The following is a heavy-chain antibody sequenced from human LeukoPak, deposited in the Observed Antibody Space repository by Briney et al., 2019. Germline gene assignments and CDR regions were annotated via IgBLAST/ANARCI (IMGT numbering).Heavy chain of an antibody. CDR3: ARTYSSGWYRNAFFDY. CDR2: ISSSSSYI. CDR1: GFTFSSYS. J-gene: IGHJ4*02. V-gene: IGHV3-21*01. D-gene: IGHD6-19*01. Sequence: GGSLRLSCAASGFTFSSYSMNWVRQAPGKGLEWVSSISSSSSYIYYADSVKGRFTISRDNAKNSLYLQMNSLRAEDTAAYYCARTYSSGWYRNAFFDYWGQGTLVTVSS.